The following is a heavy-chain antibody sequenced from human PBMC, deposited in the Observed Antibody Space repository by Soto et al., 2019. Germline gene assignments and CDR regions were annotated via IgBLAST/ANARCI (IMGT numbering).Heavy chain of an antibody. CDR1: GGSFSGYY. J-gene: IGHJ6*02. CDR2: ISYTGST. D-gene: IGHD3-10*01. V-gene: IGHV4-34*11. CDR3: ARGGGFLGLDV. Sequence: SETLSLTCAVYGGSFSGYYWSWIRQPPGKGLEWIGFISYTGSTKYNPSLESRVTTVVDTSKNQISLKLTSVTAADTAVYYCARGGGFLGLDVWGQGTTVTVSS.